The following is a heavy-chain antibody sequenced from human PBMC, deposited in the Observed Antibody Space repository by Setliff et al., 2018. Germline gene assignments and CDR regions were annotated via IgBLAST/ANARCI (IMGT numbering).Heavy chain of an antibody. J-gene: IGHJ5*02. CDR1: GYSIRSGNY. Sequence: SETLSLTCAVSGYSIRSGNYWGWIRQPPGKGLEWIGSISHSGSAYYNPSLKSRVTISGDTSKNQFSLKLSSVTAADTAVYYCARGAPGWELLSWFDPWGQGTLVTVSS. CDR2: ISHSGSA. V-gene: IGHV4-38-2*01. D-gene: IGHD1-26*01. CDR3: ARGAPGWELLSWFDP.